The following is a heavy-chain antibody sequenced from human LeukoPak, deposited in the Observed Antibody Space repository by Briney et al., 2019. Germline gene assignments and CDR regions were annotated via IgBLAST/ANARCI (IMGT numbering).Heavy chain of an antibody. V-gene: IGHV4-61*02. D-gene: IGHD1-20*01. CDR2: IYTSGST. Sequence: SQTLSLTCSVSGGSISSSSYYWSWIRQPAGKGLEWIGRIYTSGSTKYNPSLKGRVTISVDTSKNQFSLKLNSVTAADTAVYYCARGVTVTTWDPWFDTWGQGTLVTVSS. J-gene: IGHJ5*02. CDR1: GGSISSSSYY. CDR3: ARGVTVTTWDPWFDT.